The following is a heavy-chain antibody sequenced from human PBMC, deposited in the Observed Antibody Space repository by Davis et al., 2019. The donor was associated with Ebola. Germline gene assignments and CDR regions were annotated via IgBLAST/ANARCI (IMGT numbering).Heavy chain of an antibody. CDR1: GGTFSSYA. CDR3: ARGYSPKCRGGDCVNDF. V-gene: IGHV1-46*01. D-gene: IGHD2-21*02. CDR2: INPSGCST. Sequence: ASVKVSCKASGGTFSSYAISWVRQAPGQGLEWMGIINPSGCSTSYAQKFQGRVTMTGDPSISTAYMELSSLTIDDTAVYYCARGYSPKCRGGDCVNDFWGQGTLVTVST. J-gene: IGHJ4*02.